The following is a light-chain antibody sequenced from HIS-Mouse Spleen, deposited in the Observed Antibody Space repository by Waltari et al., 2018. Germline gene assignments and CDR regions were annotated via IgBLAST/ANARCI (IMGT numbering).Light chain of an antibody. CDR2: EDS. CDR1: ALPKKY. J-gene: IGLJ2*01. Sequence: SYELTQPPSVSVSPGQTARITCSGDALPKKYAYWYQQKSGQAPVLVIYEDSKRPSGSPERFSGSSSGTMATLTISGAQVEDEADYYCYSTDSSGNHRVFGGETKLTVL. V-gene: IGLV3-10*01. CDR3: YSTDSSGNHRV.